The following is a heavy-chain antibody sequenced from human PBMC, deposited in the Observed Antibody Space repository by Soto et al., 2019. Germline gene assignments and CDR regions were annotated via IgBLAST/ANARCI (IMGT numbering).Heavy chain of an antibody. Sequence: GDSLQVSCKTSGYTFTSYDINWVRQAPGQGLEWVGWMNTNSDDTRSAQKFRGRLTLTRDKSMRAVYMKLSNLRPDDTAVYYCARVGSAAGNFSGMAVWGQGKTVTVCS. CDR3: ARVGSAAGNFSGMAV. V-gene: IGHV1-8*01. CDR2: MNTNSDDT. D-gene: IGHD6-13*01. J-gene: IGHJ6*02. CDR1: GYTFTSYD.